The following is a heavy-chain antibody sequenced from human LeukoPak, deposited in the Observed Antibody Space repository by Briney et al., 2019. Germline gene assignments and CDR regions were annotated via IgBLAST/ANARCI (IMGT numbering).Heavy chain of an antibody. CDR2: ISSCSSSI. CDR3: ATGAYFDS. V-gene: IGHV3-48*01. J-gene: IGHJ4*02. Sequence: GGSQRLSCAASGFTFSNYNMNWVRQAPGKGLDWISYISSCSSSIHYADSVKGRFTISRDNAKNSLYLQMNSLSAEDTAVYYCATGAYFDSWGQGTLVTVTS. CDR1: GFTFSNYN.